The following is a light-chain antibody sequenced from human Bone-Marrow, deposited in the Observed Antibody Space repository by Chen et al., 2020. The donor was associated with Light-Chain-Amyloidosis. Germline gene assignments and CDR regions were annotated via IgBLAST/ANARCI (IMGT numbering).Light chain of an antibody. V-gene: IGKV3-20*01. Sequence: EIVLTQSPGTLSLSPGEGANLSCSASQTISNNYLTWYQQKFGQAPRHLIYGSSSRATGIPDRFTGSGSGRDFTTNINRLESEDYAMYYCQQYGTEPHTYGGGTKVEIK. CDR1: QTISNNY. CDR2: GSS. CDR3: QQYGTEPHT. J-gene: IGKJ4*01.